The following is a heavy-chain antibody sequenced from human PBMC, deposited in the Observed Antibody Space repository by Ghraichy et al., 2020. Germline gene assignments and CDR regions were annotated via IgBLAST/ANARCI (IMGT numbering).Heavy chain of an antibody. CDR1: GGSISSTDYH. D-gene: IGHD2-15*01. J-gene: IGHJ6*02. Sequence: SETLSLTCTVSGGSISSTDYHWGWIRQPPGKGLEWIGTIYYTGSTYYNPSLKSRVTVSVDTSKNQFSLKLSSVTAADTAVYYCAGESQYSYCSVSTCYPTWGRYGMDVWGQGTTVTVSS. CDR2: IYYTGST. CDR3: AGESQYSYCSVSTCYPTWGRYGMDV. V-gene: IGHV4-39*07.